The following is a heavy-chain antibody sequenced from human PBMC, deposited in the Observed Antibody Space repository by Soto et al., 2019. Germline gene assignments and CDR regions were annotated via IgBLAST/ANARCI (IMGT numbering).Heavy chain of an antibody. CDR1: GYTFTSYF. J-gene: IGHJ3*02. Sequence: QVPLVQSGAEVKKPGASVKVSCKASGYTFTSYFIHWVRQAPGQGLEWMGIINPSGGTTTYAEKFQGRVTMSRDTSTSTVYMELSSLRSEDTAVFYCARSTTTHGFDIWGHGTMVTVSS. CDR2: INPSGGTT. CDR3: ARSTTTHGFDI. V-gene: IGHV1-46*01. D-gene: IGHD4-4*01.